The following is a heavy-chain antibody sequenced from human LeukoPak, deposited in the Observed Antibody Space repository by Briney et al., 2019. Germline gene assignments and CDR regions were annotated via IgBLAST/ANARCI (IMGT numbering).Heavy chain of an antibody. J-gene: IGHJ6*02. Sequence: GESLKISCKGSGYRFTSYWIGWVRQMPGKDLEWMGIINPGDSDTRYSPSFQGQVTISADKSISTAYLQWSSLKASDTAMYYCARHPDCTRTSCYVDYYAMDVWGQGTTVTVSS. CDR1: GYRFTSYW. D-gene: IGHD2-2*01. CDR3: ARHPDCTRTSCYVDYYAMDV. V-gene: IGHV5-51*01. CDR2: INPGDSDT.